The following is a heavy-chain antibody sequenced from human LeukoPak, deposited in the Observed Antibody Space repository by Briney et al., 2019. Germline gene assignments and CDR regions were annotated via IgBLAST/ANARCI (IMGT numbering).Heavy chain of an antibody. CDR3: ARFPSIAAAGNSEFDY. D-gene: IGHD6-13*01. V-gene: IGHV3-74*01. J-gene: IGHJ4*02. CDR1: GFTFSRYW. CDR2: IIPDESDT. Sequence: GGSLRLSCAASGFTFSRYWMHWVRQVPGKGLVWVSRIIPDESDTTSADSVKGRFTISRDNAKNTLFLQMNSLRAEDTAVYYCARFPSIAAAGNSEFDYWGQGTLVTVSS.